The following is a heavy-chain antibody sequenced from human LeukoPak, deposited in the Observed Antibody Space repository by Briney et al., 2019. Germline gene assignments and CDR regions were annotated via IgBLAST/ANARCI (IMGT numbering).Heavy chain of an antibody. CDR1: GFTSSDHY. D-gene: IGHD6-13*01. J-gene: IGHJ4*02. Sequence: GGSLRLSRAASGFTSSDHYMIWLRQAPGKGLEAISYISHNGETKYYADSVKGRLSISRDNAKSSLYLQMNSLRVEDTAVYYCARDRHGYFDYWGQGTLVTVSS. CDR3: ARDRHGYFDY. V-gene: IGHV3-11*01. CDR2: ISHNGETK.